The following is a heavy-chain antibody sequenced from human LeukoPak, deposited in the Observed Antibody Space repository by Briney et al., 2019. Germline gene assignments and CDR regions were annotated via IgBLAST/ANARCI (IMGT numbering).Heavy chain of an antibody. D-gene: IGHD3-9*01. V-gene: IGHV1-2*02. CDR2: INPNSGDT. CDR1: GYTFTAYY. Sequence: GASVKVSCKSSGYTFTAYYMHWVRQAPGQGLEWMGWINPNSGDTNFAQNFQGRVTMSRDTSISTAYMELSRLRSDDTAVYYCARAADFDWLLYYYWGQGTLVTVSS. CDR3: ARAADFDWLLYYY. J-gene: IGHJ4*02.